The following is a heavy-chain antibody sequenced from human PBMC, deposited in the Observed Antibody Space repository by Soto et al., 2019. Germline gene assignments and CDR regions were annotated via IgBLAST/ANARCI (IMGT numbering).Heavy chain of an antibody. V-gene: IGHV1-69*06. Sequence: PVTVSFKSPRFASSDFATSLERPTPKQPPQRMGGIIPVSGTTKYAQKFQGRVTITADKSTSTAYMDLSSLTSEDTAVYYCARADCCSISCPDYCYHGVDVWGQGTKVKVS. CDR1: RFASSDFA. CDR2: IIPVSGTT. CDR3: ARADCCSISCPDYCYHGVDV. J-gene: IGHJ6*02. D-gene: IGHD2-2*01.